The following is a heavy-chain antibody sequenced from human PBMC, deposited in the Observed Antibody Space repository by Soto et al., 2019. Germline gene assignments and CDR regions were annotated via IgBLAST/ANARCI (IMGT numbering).Heavy chain of an antibody. Sequence: EVQLVESGGGLVQPGRSLRLSCAASAFTFDDYAMHWVRQAPGKGLERVSGISWDSGSIGYADSVKGRFTISRDNAKESLYLQMNSLRAEDTALYYCAKDKGYSGYEPRKEDYVGMDVWCQGTTVTVSS. CDR3: AKDKGYSGYEPRKEDYVGMDV. CDR2: ISWDSGSI. J-gene: IGHJ6*02. CDR1: AFTFDDYA. V-gene: IGHV3-9*01. D-gene: IGHD5-12*01.